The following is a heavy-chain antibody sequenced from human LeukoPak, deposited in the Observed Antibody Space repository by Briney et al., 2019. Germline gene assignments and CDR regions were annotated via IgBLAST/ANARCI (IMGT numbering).Heavy chain of an antibody. CDR3: ARGGLELRGAFDI. CDR2: TYTSETT. D-gene: IGHD1-26*01. Sequence: SETLSLTCAVSGGSISSGSYYWSWLRQPAGKGLEWIGRTYTSETTNYNPSLNSRVTISVDTSKNQFSLKLSSVTAADTAVYYCARGGLELRGAFDIWGQGTMVIVSS. CDR1: GGSISSGSYY. J-gene: IGHJ3*02. V-gene: IGHV4-61*02.